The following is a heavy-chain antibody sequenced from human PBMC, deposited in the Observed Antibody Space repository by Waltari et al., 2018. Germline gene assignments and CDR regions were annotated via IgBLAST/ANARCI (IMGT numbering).Heavy chain of an antibody. CDR1: GFSFNNYA. CDR2: ISGSGDRA. V-gene: IGHV3-23*01. J-gene: IGHJ6*02. Sequence: EVVLLESGGGLVQPGGSLRLSCAASGFSFNNYAMDWVRQTPGKGLESISSISGSGDRAYYKDSVKGRFTISRDNSKNTLSLQMNSLRVEDTGVYYCAKILAVTEYYWYGLDVWGRGTTVTVSS. D-gene: IGHD2-21*02. CDR3: AKILAVTEYYWYGLDV.